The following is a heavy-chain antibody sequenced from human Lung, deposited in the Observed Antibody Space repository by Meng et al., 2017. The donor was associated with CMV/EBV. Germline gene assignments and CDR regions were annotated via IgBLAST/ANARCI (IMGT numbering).Heavy chain of an antibody. V-gene: IGHV5-51*01. CDR1: GYSFTSYW. D-gene: IGHD3-3*01. CDR3: ARQRGVYYDFWSGYPDYFDY. Sequence: SXKGSGYSFTSYWIGWVRQMPGKGLEWMGIIYPGDSDTRYSPSFQGQVTISADKSISTDYLQWSSLKASDTALYYCARQRGVYYDFWSGYPDYFDYWGQGXLVTVSS. CDR2: IYPGDSDT. J-gene: IGHJ4*02.